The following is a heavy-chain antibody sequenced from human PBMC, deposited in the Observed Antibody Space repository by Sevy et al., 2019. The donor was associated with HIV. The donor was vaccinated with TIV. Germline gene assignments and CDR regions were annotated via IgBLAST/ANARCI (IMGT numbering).Heavy chain of an antibody. Sequence: GGSLRLSCAASGFTVSSNYMSWVRQAPGKGLEWVSSITPDDTHYADSVRGRFSVSRDNSKNTLYLQMDSLTVDDTAVYYCARDAQTWRGPWYGTSGADRWGQGTLVTVSS. CDR1: GFTVSSNY. J-gene: IGHJ5*02. CDR2: ITPDDT. D-gene: IGHD1-1*01. V-gene: IGHV3-53*01. CDR3: ARDAQTWRGPWYGTSGADR.